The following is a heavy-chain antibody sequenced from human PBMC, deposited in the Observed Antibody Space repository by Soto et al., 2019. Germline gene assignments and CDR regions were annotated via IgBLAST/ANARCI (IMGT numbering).Heavy chain of an antibody. CDR1: GFCFTNFA. V-gene: IGHV3-23*01. D-gene: IGHD2-21*02. J-gene: IGHJ4*02. Sequence: PVGSLGLFCAASGFCFTNFAMSWVRQAPGKGLEWVAGIGASGDITWYADSVKGRLSISRDDSKNTLYLQLNSLRFEDTAVYYCAKDDFTDRGDDYFDYWGPGTLVTVSS. CDR2: IGASGDIT. CDR3: AKDDFTDRGDDYFDY.